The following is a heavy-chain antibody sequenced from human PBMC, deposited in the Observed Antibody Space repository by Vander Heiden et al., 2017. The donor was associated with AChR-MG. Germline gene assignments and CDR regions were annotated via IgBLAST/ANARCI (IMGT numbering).Heavy chain of an antibody. D-gene: IGHD4-17*01. CDR2: INTNTGNP. Sequence: QVQLVQSGSELKKHGASVKVSCKASGYSFTSYAMNCVRQAPGQGLDWMGWINTNTGNPTYAQGFTGRFVFSLDTSVSTAYLQISSLQAEDTAVYYCARPMSTTFPNSYHFHHWGQGTLVTVSS. V-gene: IGHV7-4-1*02. CDR1: GYSFTSYA. CDR3: ARPMSTTFPNSYHFHH. J-gene: IGHJ1*01.